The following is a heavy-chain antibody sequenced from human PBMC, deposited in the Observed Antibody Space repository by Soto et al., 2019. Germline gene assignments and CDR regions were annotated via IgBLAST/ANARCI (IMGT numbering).Heavy chain of an antibody. Sequence: QVQLVQSGTEVKKAGSAVKVSCQTSGYTFTTYGISWIRQAPGQGLEWIAWISVYNGDTNYAQNVQGRVTMTTDTLTTTAYLELRSLRSDDTAVYYCARVYCGGDCFSGGDFDYWGQGTLVTVS. CDR3: ARVYCGGDCFSGGDFDY. D-gene: IGHD2-21*01. V-gene: IGHV1-18*01. J-gene: IGHJ4*02. CDR1: GYTFTTYG. CDR2: ISVYNGDT.